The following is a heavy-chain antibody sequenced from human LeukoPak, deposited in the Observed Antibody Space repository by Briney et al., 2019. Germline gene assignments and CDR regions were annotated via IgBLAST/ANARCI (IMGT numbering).Heavy chain of an antibody. D-gene: IGHD3-10*01. CDR1: GGSLSSSSYY. CDR2: MYYSGST. V-gene: IGHV4-39*07. J-gene: IGHJ5*01. Sequence: SETLSLTCSVSGGSLSSSSYYWAWIRQPPGKGLEWLGSMYYSGSTYYKPSLKSRVTISLDTSKNQFSLKLSSVTAADPADYSFARKGTWFGEFHSWGQGTLVPVLS. CDR3: ARKGTWFGEFHS.